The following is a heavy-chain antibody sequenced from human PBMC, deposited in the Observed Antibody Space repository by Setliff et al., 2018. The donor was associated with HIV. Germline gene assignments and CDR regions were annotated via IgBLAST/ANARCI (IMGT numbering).Heavy chain of an antibody. V-gene: IGHV1-8*02. D-gene: IGHD3-22*01. CDR1: GYSFINND. CDR2: MNPNSGHT. Sequence: ASVKVSCKASGYSFINNDINWVRQATGQGLEWMGWMNPNSGHTGYAHKFQGRVTMTRDTSISTAYMELSSLTSEDTVVYYCARGGGSSYLYHSRGSEYFQYWGQGALVTVSS. J-gene: IGHJ1*01. CDR3: ARGGGSSYLYHSRGSEYFQY.